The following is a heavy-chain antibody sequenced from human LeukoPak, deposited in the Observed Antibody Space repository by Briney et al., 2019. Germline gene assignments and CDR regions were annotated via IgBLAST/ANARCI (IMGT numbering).Heavy chain of an antibody. CDR3: AKVGDILTGYYLWLSYYYYYMDV. J-gene: IGHJ6*03. Sequence: GGSLRLSCAASGFTFYDYGMSWVRQAPGKGLEWVSAISGSGGSTYYADSVKGRFTISRDNSKNTLYLQMNSLRAEDTAVYYCAKVGDILTGYYLWLSYYYYYMDVWGKGTAVTISS. CDR2: ISGSGGST. V-gene: IGHV3-23*01. D-gene: IGHD3-9*01. CDR1: GFTFYDYG.